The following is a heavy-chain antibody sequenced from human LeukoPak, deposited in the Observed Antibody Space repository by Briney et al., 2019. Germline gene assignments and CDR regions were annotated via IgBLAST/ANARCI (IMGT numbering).Heavy chain of an antibody. CDR2: IYYDGSKN. Sequence: GGSLRLSCAASGFTFNTYSMHWVRQAPGKGLEWVAVIYYDGSKNFYGDSVKGRFTISRDDSKNTLCLQMNSLRGEDTAVYYCAKDRIQNYGGGSNFDYWGQGMLVTVSS. V-gene: IGHV3-33*03. CDR1: GFTFNTYS. J-gene: IGHJ4*02. D-gene: IGHD4-17*01. CDR3: AKDRIQNYGGGSNFDY.